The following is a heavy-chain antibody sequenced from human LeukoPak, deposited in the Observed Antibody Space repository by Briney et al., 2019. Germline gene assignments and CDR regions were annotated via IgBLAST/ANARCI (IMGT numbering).Heavy chain of an antibody. CDR1: GYSFTTYW. V-gene: IGHV5-51*01. CDR2: IYGVDSDT. Sequence: GESLKISCKGSGYSFTTYWIGWVRQVPGKGLEWMGIIYGVDSDTRYSPSFEGQVTISADKSISTAYLQWRSLKASDTAMYYCARLGAAGPGYFDSWGQGTLVTVSS. D-gene: IGHD6-13*01. CDR3: ARLGAAGPGYFDS. J-gene: IGHJ4*02.